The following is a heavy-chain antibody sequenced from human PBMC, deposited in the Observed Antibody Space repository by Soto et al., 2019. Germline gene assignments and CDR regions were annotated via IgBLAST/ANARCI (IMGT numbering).Heavy chain of an antibody. D-gene: IGHD4-4*01. CDR2: ISAYNGNT. CDR1: GYIFSDYG. J-gene: IGHJ3*02. V-gene: IGHV1-18*01. CDR3: ARPVTSPDHLDI. Sequence: QVQLVQSGAEVKKPGASVKVSCKSSGYIFSDYGITWVRQAPGQGLEWMRWISAYNGNTDYAQKFQDRLTLATDTSTSTAYMELRSLRSDDTALYYCARPVTSPDHLDIWGQGTMVTVSS.